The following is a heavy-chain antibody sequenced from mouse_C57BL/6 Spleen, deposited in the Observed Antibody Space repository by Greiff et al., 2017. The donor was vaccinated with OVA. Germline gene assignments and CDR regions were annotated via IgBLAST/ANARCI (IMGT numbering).Heavy chain of an antibody. CDR1: GYAFSSYW. V-gene: IGHV1-80*01. CDR3: AREGVVYAMDY. Sequence: VQLQQSGAELVKPGASVKISCKASGYAFSSYWMNWVKQRPGKGLEWIGQIYPGDGDTNYNGKFKGKATLTADKSSSTAYMQLSSLTSEDSAVYFCAREGVVYAMDYWGQGTSVTVSS. CDR2: IYPGDGDT. J-gene: IGHJ4*01. D-gene: IGHD1-1*02.